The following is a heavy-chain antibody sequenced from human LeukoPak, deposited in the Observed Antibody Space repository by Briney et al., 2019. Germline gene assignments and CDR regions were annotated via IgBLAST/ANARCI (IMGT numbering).Heavy chain of an antibody. Sequence: GGSLRLSCAGSGFMFGNHWMNWVRQAPGKGLEWVASIKRGGSEKFYVDSVRGRFTVSRDDPQNSLYLQMNSLRAEDMALYYCAKDMGPHIRTGLFDYWGQGTLVTVSS. CDR3: AKDMGPHIRTGLFDY. CDR1: GFMFGNHW. V-gene: IGHV3-7*03. J-gene: IGHJ4*02. CDR2: IKRGGSEK. D-gene: IGHD1-14*01.